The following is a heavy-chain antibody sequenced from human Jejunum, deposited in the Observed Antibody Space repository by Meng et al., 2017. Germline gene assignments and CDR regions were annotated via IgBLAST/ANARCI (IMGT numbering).Heavy chain of an antibody. CDR3: AKAAAYNLDY. D-gene: IGHD5-24*01. J-gene: IGHJ4*02. V-gene: IGHV4-4*02. CDR1: GPSVNNPNG. CDR2: IFHYGST. Sequence: QARLQESGPGRVQPSGTRSLTCPVTGPSVNNPNGNSRGRQSPEKGLEWIGEIFHYGSTNYNPSLKSRVTRSKDKSKTLLSLNLRSVTAADTAVYYCAKAAAYNLDYWGQGTLVTVSS.